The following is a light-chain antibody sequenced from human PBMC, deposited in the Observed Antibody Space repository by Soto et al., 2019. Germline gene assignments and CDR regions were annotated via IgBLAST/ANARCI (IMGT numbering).Light chain of an antibody. CDR3: QQYGSSPPYT. Sequence: EIVLTQSPGTLSLSPGERATLSCRASQSVSSSYLAWYQQKPGQAPRLLIYGASSRATGIPDRFSGSGSGTDFTLTISRLEPEDFAVYYCQQYGSSPPYTFGPGTKLAIK. V-gene: IGKV3-20*01. CDR1: QSVSSSY. J-gene: IGKJ2*01. CDR2: GAS.